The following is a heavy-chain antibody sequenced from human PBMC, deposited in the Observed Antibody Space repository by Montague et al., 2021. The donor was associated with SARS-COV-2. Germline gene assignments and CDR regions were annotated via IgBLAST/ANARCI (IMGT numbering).Heavy chain of an antibody. V-gene: IGHV4-39*07. D-gene: IGHD5-24*01. J-gene: IGHJ4*02. CDR3: ATQVEMATITGYYFDY. CDR1: GGSVSSSSYY. Sequence: SETLSLTCTVSGGSVSSSSYYWGWIRQPPGKGLEWIGSMCYSGSTYYXXXLKSRVTTSVDTSKNQFSLKLTSATAADTAVYYYATQVEMATITGYYFDYWGQGILVTVSS. CDR2: MCYSGST.